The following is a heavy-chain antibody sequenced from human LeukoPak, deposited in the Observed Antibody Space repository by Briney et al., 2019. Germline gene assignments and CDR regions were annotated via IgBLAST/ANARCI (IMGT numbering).Heavy chain of an antibody. J-gene: IGHJ5*02. V-gene: IGHV3-74*01. CDR1: GFTFSSYW. D-gene: IGHD2-2*02. CDR2: INSDRSST. CDR3: AREKDIVVVPAAIVNWFDP. Sequence: GGFLRLSCAASGFTFSSYWMHWVRQAPGKGLVWVSRINSDRSSTSYADSVKGRFTISRDNAKNTLYLQMNSLRAEDTAVYYCAREKDIVVVPAAIVNWFDPWGQGTLVTVSS.